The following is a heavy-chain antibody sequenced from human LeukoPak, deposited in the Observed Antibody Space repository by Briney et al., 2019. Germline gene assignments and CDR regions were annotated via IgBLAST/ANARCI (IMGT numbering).Heavy chain of an antibody. J-gene: IGHJ6*03. V-gene: IGHV3-43*02. CDR3: AKVKLIYGSGSSYYYYYYMDV. Sequence: GGSLRLSCAASGFTFDDYAMHWVRQAPGKGLEWVSLISGDGGSTYYADSVKGRFTISRDNSKNSLYLQMNSLRTEDTALYYCAKVKLIYGSGSSYYYYYYMDVWGIGTTVTVSS. D-gene: IGHD3-10*01. CDR2: ISGDGGST. CDR1: GFTFDDYA.